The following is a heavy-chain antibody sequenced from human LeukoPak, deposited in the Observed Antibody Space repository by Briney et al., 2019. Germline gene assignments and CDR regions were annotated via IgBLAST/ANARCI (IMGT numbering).Heavy chain of an antibody. CDR1: AASISNYY. J-gene: IGHJ3*02. CDR2: ISTSGST. Sequence: SETLSLTCAVSAASISNYYWSWIRQAPGKGLEWIGYISTSGSTNYNPSLKSRVSISLDTSKNRFSLNLNFVTAADTAVYYCARDPTTVTKGFDIWGQGTMVTVSS. V-gene: IGHV4-4*08. D-gene: IGHD4-17*01. CDR3: ARDPTTVTKGFDI.